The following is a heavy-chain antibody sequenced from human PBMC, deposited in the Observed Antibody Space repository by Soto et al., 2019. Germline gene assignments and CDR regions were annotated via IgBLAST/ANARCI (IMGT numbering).Heavy chain of an antibody. CDR2: ISSSSSTI. V-gene: IGHV3-48*01. Sequence: EVQLVESGGGLVQPGGSLRLSCAASGFTFSSYSMNWVRQAPGKGLEWVSYISSSSSTIYYADSVKGRFTISRDNAKNSLYLQMNSLRAEDTAVYYCARPGDTYYYYGMDVWGQGTTGTVSS. CDR3: ARPGDTYYYYGMDV. D-gene: IGHD5-18*01. J-gene: IGHJ6*02. CDR1: GFTFSSYS.